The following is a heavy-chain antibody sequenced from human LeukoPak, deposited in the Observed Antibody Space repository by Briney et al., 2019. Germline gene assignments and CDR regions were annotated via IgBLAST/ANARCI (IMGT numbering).Heavy chain of an antibody. CDR2: IYYSECT. Sequence: SETLSLTCSVSGGSISSSSYYWGWIRQPPGRGLEWIGSIYYSECTYYNPSLKSRVTISVDTSKNQFSLKLSSVTAADTAVYYCARVSVPEYYYDSSGQGGPFDYWGQGTLVTVSS. V-gene: IGHV4-39*07. D-gene: IGHD3-22*01. CDR1: GGSISSSSYY. CDR3: ARVSVPEYYYDSSGQGGPFDY. J-gene: IGHJ4*02.